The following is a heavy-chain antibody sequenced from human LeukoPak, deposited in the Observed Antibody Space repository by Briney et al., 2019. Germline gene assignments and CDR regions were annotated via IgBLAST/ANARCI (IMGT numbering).Heavy chain of an antibody. CDR1: GFTFTSHD. V-gene: IGHV1-18*01. CDR2: ISAYNGNT. Sequence: ASVKVSCKTSGFTFTSHDYNWVRQAPGQGLEWMGWISAYNGNTNYAQKLQGRVTMTTDTSTSTAYMELRSLRSDDTAVYYCARDVMITFGGVIVTTQSYFDYWGQGTLVTVSS. D-gene: IGHD3-16*02. J-gene: IGHJ4*02. CDR3: ARDVMITFGGVIVTTQSYFDY.